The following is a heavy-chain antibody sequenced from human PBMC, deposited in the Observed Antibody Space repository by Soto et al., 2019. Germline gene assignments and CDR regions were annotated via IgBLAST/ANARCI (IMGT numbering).Heavy chain of an antibody. D-gene: IGHD6-13*01. CDR3: AKGPRGYITAASDY. Sequence: EVQLVESGGGLVQPGRSLRLSCAASGFTFDDYAMHWVRQAPGKGLEWVAGINWKSNSIGYADSVKGRFTISRDNAKNDLYMQMNSLRHEDTDLYYSAKGPRGYITAASDYWGQGTMVTVSS. CDR1: GFTFDDYA. CDR2: INWKSNSI. J-gene: IGHJ4*02. V-gene: IGHV3-9*01.